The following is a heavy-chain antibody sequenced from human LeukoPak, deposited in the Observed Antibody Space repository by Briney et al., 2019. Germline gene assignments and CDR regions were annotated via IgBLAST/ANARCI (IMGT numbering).Heavy chain of an antibody. Sequence: KPSETLSLTCTVSGGSISSSSYYWDWIRQPPGKGLEWIGAIYCSGNTNYNPSLKSRVTISVDTSKNQFSLKLSSVTAADTAVYYCARHRIPAALASAFDYWGQGTLVTVSS. J-gene: IGHJ4*02. D-gene: IGHD2-2*01. V-gene: IGHV4-39*01. CDR2: IYCSGNT. CDR1: GGSISSSSYY. CDR3: ARHRIPAALASAFDY.